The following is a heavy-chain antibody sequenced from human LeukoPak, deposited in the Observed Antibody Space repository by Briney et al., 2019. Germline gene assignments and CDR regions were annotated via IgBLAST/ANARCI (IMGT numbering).Heavy chain of an antibody. CDR3: ARALDYGSGSYYRRAYGMDV. Sequence: PGRSLRLSCAASGFTFSSYAMHWVRQAPGKGLEWVAVISYDGSNKYYADSVKGRFTISRDNSKNTLYLQMNSLRAEDTAVYYYARALDYGSGSYYRRAYGMDVWGQGTTVTVSS. V-gene: IGHV3-30*04. CDR2: ISYDGSNK. CDR1: GFTFSSYA. J-gene: IGHJ6*02. D-gene: IGHD3-10*01.